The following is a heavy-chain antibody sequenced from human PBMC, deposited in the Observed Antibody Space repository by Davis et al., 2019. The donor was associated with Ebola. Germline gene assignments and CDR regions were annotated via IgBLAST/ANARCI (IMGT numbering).Heavy chain of an antibody. J-gene: IGHJ3*02. CDR2: IWYDGSNK. Sequence: GESLKISCVASGFTFSSYAMSWVRQAPGKGLEWVAVIWYDGSNKYYADSVKGRFTISRDNSKNTLYLQMNSLRAEDTAVYYCARDVGTTVTTDDAFDIWGQGTMVTVSS. CDR3: ARDVGTTVTTDDAFDI. CDR1: GFTFSSYA. D-gene: IGHD4-17*01. V-gene: IGHV3-33*08.